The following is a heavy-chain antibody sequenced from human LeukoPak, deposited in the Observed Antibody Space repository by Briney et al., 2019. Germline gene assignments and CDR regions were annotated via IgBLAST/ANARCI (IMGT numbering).Heavy chain of an antibody. CDR2: ISYDGSNK. J-gene: IGHJ3*02. CDR1: GFTFSSYG. CDR3: AKDSSGWFDAFDI. V-gene: IGHV3-30*18. D-gene: IGHD6-19*01. Sequence: PGRSLRLSCAASGFTFSSYGMHWVRQAPGKGLEWVAVISYDGSNKYYADSVKGRFTISRDNSKNTLYLQMNSLRAEDTALYYCAKDSSGWFDAFDIWGQGTMVTVSS.